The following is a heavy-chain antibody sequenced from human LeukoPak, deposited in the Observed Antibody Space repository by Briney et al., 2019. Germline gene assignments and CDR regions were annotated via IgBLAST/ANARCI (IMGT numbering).Heavy chain of an antibody. Sequence: GGSLRLSYAASGFTVSSNYMSWVRQAPGKGLEWVSVIYSGGSTYYADSVKGRFTISRDNSKNTLSLQMNSLRAEDTAVYYCARGPYYDCSGYLDYWGQGTLVTVSS. V-gene: IGHV3-66*01. CDR2: IYSGGST. J-gene: IGHJ4*02. CDR1: GFTVSSNY. CDR3: ARGPYYDCSGYLDY. D-gene: IGHD3-22*01.